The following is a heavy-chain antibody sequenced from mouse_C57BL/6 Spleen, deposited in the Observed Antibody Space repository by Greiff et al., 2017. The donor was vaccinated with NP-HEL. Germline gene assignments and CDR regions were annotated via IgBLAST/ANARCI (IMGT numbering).Heavy chain of an antibody. CDR3: ARWNGSSPYWYFDV. J-gene: IGHJ1*03. Sequence: QVQLQQPGAELVRPGSSVKLSCKASGYTFTSYWMNWVKQRPIQGLEWIGNIYPSDSETHYNQKFKDKATLTVDKSSSTAYMQLSSLTSEDSAVYYCARWNGSSPYWYFDVWGTGTTVTVSS. D-gene: IGHD1-1*01. CDR1: GYTFTSYW. V-gene: IGHV1-52*01. CDR2: IYPSDSET.